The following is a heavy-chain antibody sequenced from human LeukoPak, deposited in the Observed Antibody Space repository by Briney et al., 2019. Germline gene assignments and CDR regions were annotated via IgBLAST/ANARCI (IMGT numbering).Heavy chain of an antibody. CDR2: VYYTGST. D-gene: IGHD5-12*01. V-gene: IGHV4-59*12. J-gene: IGHJ4*02. CDR3: ARGEVRYGYAAVRFDY. CDR1: GGYISSYY. Sequence: SETLSLTCTVSGGYISSYYWSWIRQPPGEGLEWIGYVYYTGSTNYNPSLKSRVTISVDTSKNQFSLKLSSVTAADTAVYYCARGEVRYGYAAVRFDYWGQGTLVTVSS.